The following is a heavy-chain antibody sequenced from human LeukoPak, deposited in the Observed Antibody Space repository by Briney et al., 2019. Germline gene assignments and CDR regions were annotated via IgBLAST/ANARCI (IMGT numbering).Heavy chain of an antibody. CDR1: GGTFSSYA. D-gene: IGHD4-17*01. Sequence: ASVKVSCKASGGTFSSYAINWVRQATGQGLEWMGWMNPNSGNTGYAQKFQGRVTITRNTSISTAYMELSSLRSEDTAVYYCARAENGDLFDYWGQGTLVTVSS. V-gene: IGHV1-8*03. CDR2: MNPNSGNT. J-gene: IGHJ4*02. CDR3: ARAENGDLFDY.